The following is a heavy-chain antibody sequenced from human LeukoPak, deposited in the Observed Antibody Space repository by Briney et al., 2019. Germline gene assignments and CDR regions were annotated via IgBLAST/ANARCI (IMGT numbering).Heavy chain of an antibody. D-gene: IGHD6-19*01. J-gene: IGHJ1*01. CDR2: IYYSGST. Sequence: PSETLSLTCTVSDGSISSSSYYWGWIRQPPGKGLEWIGSIYYSGSTYYNPSLKSRVTISVDTSKNQFSLKLSSVTAADTAVYYCARHRTSSGWYEYFQHWGQGTLVTVSS. CDR1: DGSISSSSYY. V-gene: IGHV4-39*01. CDR3: ARHRTSSGWYEYFQH.